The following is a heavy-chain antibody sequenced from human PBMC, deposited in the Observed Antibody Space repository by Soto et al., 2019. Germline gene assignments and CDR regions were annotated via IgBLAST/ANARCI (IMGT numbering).Heavy chain of an antibody. D-gene: IGHD1-26*01. V-gene: IGHV3-21*01. J-gene: IGHJ6*02. CDR3: ARDIPKWELDPRYGMDV. CDR1: GFTFSSYS. CDR2: ISSSSSYI. Sequence: GGSLRLSCAASGFTFSSYSMNWVRQAPGKGLEWVSSISSSSSYIYYADSVKGRFTISRDNAKNSLYLQMNSLRAEDTAVYYCARDIPKWELDPRYGMDVCGQGTTVTVSS.